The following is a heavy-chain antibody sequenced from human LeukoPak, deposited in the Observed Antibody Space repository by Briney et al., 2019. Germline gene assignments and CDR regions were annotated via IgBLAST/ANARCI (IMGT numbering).Heavy chain of an antibody. J-gene: IGHJ4*02. Sequence: ESGPTLVKPTQTLTLTCTFSGFSLSTSGVGVGWIRQPPGKALEWLALIYWNDDKRYSPSLKSRLTITKDTSKNQVVLTMTNMDPVDTATYYCARPYYYGSGSYRTHFDYWGRGTLVTVSS. V-gene: IGHV2-5*01. CDR1: GFSLSTSGVG. D-gene: IGHD3-10*01. CDR2: IYWNDDK. CDR3: ARPYYYGSGSYRTHFDY.